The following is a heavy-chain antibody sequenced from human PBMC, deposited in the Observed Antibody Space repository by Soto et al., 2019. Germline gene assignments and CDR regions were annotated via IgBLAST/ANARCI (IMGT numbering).Heavy chain of an antibody. J-gene: IGHJ4*02. D-gene: IGHD3-22*01. Sequence: PGGSLRLSCAASGVTFSSYAMSWVRQAPGKGLEWVSALSRSGGDTYYADSVRGRFTISRDNSNNTLYLQMNSLRAEDTAVYYCAKDRHRSGYTHTLDYWGQGTQVTVYS. CDR3: AKDRHRSGYTHTLDY. CDR1: GVTFSSYA. V-gene: IGHV3-23*01. CDR2: LSRSGGDT.